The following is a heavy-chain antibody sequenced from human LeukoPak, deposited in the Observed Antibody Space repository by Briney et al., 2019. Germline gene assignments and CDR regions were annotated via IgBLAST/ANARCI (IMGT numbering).Heavy chain of an antibody. J-gene: IGHJ4*02. V-gene: IGHV3-23*01. CDR2: INAGGGGT. Sequence: GGSPRLSCAASGFTFTNYAMNWVRQAPGKGLEWVSFINAGGGGTDYADSVKGRFTISRDNSKMYLQMDNLRAEDTAVYYCAKVGFGGQTNNWGQGTLVTVSS. CDR3: AKVGFGGQTNN. D-gene: IGHD4-23*01. CDR1: GFTFTNYA.